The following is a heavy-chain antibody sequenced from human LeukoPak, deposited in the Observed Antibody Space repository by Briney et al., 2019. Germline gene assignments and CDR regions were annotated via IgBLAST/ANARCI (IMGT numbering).Heavy chain of an antibody. Sequence: GRSLRLSCAASGFTFTIYAIHWVRQAPGKGLEWLAVVSSDETTKFYADSVKGQFTISRDNSKNTVYLQMDSLRTEDTAVYYCVKKGGNNGRYDYFDYWGQGTLVTVSS. D-gene: IGHD4-23*01. CDR2: VSSDETTK. J-gene: IGHJ4*02. CDR1: GFTFTIYA. CDR3: VKKGGNNGRYDYFDY. V-gene: IGHV3-30-3*02.